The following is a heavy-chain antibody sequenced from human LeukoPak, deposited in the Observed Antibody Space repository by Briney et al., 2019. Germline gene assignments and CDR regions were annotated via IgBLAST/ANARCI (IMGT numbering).Heavy chain of an antibody. CDR2: ISYDGSNK. CDR1: GFTFSSYG. V-gene: IGHV3-30*18. Sequence: GGSLRLSCAASGFTFSSYGMHWVRQAPGKGLEWVAFISYDGSNKYYADSVKGRFTISRDNTKNTLYLQMNSLRAEDTAVYYCAKVPGIAAAGTLGPFDYWGQGTLVTVSS. J-gene: IGHJ4*02. CDR3: AKVPGIAAAGTLGPFDY. D-gene: IGHD6-13*01.